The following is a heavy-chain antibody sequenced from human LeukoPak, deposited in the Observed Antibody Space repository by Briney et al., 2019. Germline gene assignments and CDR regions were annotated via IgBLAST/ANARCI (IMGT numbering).Heavy chain of an antibody. CDR1: GGSISSSNYY. D-gene: IGHD6-13*01. V-gene: IGHV4-39*07. J-gene: IGHJ4*02. Sequence: SSETLSLTCTVSGGSISSSNYYWGWIRQPPGKGLEWIGSIYYSGSTYYNPSLKSRVTISVDTSKNQFSLKLSSVTAADTAVYYCARDGGYSWGQGTLVTVSS. CDR2: IYYSGST. CDR3: ARDGGYS.